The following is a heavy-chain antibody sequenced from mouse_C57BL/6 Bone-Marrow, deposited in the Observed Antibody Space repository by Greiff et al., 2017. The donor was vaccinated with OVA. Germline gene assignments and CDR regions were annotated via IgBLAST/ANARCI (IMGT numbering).Heavy chain of an antibody. CDR1: GFNIKDDY. V-gene: IGHV14-4*01. CDR2: IDPENGDT. D-gene: IGHD1-1*01. CDR3: TTWGTTVVAPNYFDY. J-gene: IGHJ2*01. Sequence: EVKLVESGAELVRPGASVKLSCTASGFNIKDDYMHWVKQRPEQGLEWIGWIDPENGDTEYASKFQGKATITADTSSNTAYLQLSSLTSEDTAVYYCTTWGTTVVAPNYFDYWGQGTTLTVSS.